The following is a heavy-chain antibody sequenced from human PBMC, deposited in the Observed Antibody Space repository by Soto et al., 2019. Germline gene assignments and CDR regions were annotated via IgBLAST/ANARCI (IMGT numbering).Heavy chain of an antibody. CDR3: ARDVRQQQLVRAYYYDGMDV. Sequence: QVQLVQSGAEVKKPGSSVKVSCKASGGTFSSYAISWVRQAPGQGLEWMGGIIPIFGTANYAQKFQGRVPITADKSSSTAYMELSSLRSEDTAVYYCARDVRQQQLVRAYYYDGMDVWGQGTTVTVSS. J-gene: IGHJ6*02. D-gene: IGHD6-13*01. CDR1: GGTFSSYA. CDR2: IIPIFGTA. V-gene: IGHV1-69*06.